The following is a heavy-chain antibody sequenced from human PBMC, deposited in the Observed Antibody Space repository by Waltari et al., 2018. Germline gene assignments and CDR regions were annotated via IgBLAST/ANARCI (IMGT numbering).Heavy chain of an antibody. Sequence: EVQLVESGGGLVQPGGSLRLSCAASGFTFSSYSMNWVRQAPGKGLEWVSYISSSSSTIYYADSVKGRFTISRDNAKNSLYLQMNSLRAEDTAVYYCARERWLQGPYLDYWGQGTLVTVSS. D-gene: IGHD5-12*01. CDR2: ISSSSSTI. CDR3: ARERWLQGPYLDY. V-gene: IGHV3-48*04. J-gene: IGHJ4*02. CDR1: GFTFSSYS.